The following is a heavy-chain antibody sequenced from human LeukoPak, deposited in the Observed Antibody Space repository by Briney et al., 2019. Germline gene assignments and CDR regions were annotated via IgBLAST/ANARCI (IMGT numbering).Heavy chain of an antibody. CDR2: IYPGDSET. V-gene: IGHV5-51*01. CDR3: AMRRDGYNQDAFDI. J-gene: IGHJ3*02. CDR1: GYNLTNYW. D-gene: IGHD5-24*01. Sequence: GESLKIPRKSPGYNLTNYWIALVRQMPGKGLELKGIIYPGDSETRYSPSCQGQVTISADTSISTDDLQWSSLKASDTAMYYSAMRRDGYNQDAFDIWGQGTMVTVSS.